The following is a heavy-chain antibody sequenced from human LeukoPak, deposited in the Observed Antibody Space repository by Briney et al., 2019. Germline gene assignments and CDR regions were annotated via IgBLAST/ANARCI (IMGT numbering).Heavy chain of an antibody. CDR2: IYSGGRT. J-gene: IGHJ4*02. D-gene: IGHD6-19*01. Sequence: PGGSLRLSCAASGFTISTKYMSWVRQAPGKGLEWVSVIYSGGRTYYADSVKGRFTISRDNSKNTLYLQMNSLRSEDTAVYYCARERAVAGPFDYWGQGTLVTVSS. CDR3: ARERAVAGPFDY. V-gene: IGHV3-66*01. CDR1: GFTISTKY.